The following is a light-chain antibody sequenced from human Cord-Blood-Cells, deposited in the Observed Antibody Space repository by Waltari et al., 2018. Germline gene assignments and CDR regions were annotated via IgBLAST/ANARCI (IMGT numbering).Light chain of an antibody. CDR1: SRDVGSYNL. V-gene: IGLV2-23*02. CDR3: CSYAGSSTLV. Sequence: QSALTQPASVSGSPGQSITISCTGTSRDVGSYNLVSWYHQHPGKAPKLLIYEVSKRPSGVSNRFSGSKSGNTASLTISGLQAEDEADYYCCSYAGSSTLVFGGGTKLTVL. J-gene: IGLJ3*02. CDR2: EVS.